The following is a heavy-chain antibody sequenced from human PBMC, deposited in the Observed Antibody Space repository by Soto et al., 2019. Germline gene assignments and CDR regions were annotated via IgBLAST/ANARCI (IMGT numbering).Heavy chain of an antibody. D-gene: IGHD1-1*01. V-gene: IGHV5-10-1*01. CDR2: IDPSDSYT. J-gene: IGHJ6*02. Sequence: PGESLKISFKGSGYSFTSYWISWVRQIPGKGLEWMGRIDPSDSYTKYSPSFQGHVTISADKSISTAYLQWSSLKASDTAMYYCASNKNWNYYYGMDVWGQGTTVTVSS. CDR3: ASNKNWNYYYGMDV. CDR1: GYSFTSYW.